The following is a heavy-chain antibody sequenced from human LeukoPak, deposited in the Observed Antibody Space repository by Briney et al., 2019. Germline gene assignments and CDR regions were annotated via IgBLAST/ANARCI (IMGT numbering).Heavy chain of an antibody. Sequence: GGSLRLSCAASGFTFSIFAMSWVRQAPGKGLEWVSTISGSGGSTHYADSVKGRFTISRDNSKNTLYLQMNSLRAEDTAVYYCAKDDYYDTSGYRDWGQGTLVTVSS. D-gene: IGHD3-22*01. CDR1: GFTFSIFA. CDR3: AKDDYYDTSGYRD. V-gene: IGHV3-23*01. J-gene: IGHJ4*02. CDR2: ISGSGGST.